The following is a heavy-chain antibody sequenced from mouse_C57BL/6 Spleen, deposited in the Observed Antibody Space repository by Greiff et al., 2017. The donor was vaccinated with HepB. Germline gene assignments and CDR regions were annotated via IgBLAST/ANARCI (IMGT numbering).Heavy chain of an antibody. CDR3: ARGTMVTAAWFAY. Sequence: VQLQQSGPELVKPGASVKISCKASGYAFSSSWMNWVKQRPGTGLEWIGRIYPGDGDTNYNGKFKGKATLTADKSSSTAYMQLSSLTSEDSAVYYWARGTMVTAAWFAYWGQGTLVTVSA. V-gene: IGHV1-82*01. CDR1: GYAFSSSW. D-gene: IGHD2-2*01. J-gene: IGHJ3*01. CDR2: IYPGDGDT.